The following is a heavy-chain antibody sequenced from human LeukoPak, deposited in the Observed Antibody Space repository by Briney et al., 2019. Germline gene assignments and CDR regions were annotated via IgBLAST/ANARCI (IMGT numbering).Heavy chain of an antibody. CDR2: ISGSGGST. D-gene: IGHD2-2*01. V-gene: IGHV3-23*01. CDR1: GFTFSSYA. Sequence: GGSLRLSCAASGFTFSSYAMSWVRQAPGKGLEWVSAISGSGGSTYYADSVKGRFTISRDNSKNTLYLQMNSLRAEDTAVYYCAKGDQGRYCSSTSCQDGSDYWGQGTLVTVSS. CDR3: AKGDQGRYCSSTSCQDGSDY. J-gene: IGHJ4*02.